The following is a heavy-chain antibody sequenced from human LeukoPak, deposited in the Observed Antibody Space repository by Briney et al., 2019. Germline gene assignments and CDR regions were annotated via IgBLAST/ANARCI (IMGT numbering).Heavy chain of an antibody. CDR3: AKDPSSKQQLGFDY. J-gene: IGHJ4*02. CDR2: ISGSGGST. CDR1: GFTFSSYA. Sequence: SEGSLRLSCAASGFTFSSYAMSWVRQAPGKGLEWVSAISGSGGSTYYADSVKGRFTISRDNSKNTLYLQMNSLRAEDTAVYYCAKDPSSKQQLGFDYWGQGTLVTVSS. V-gene: IGHV3-23*01. D-gene: IGHD6-13*01.